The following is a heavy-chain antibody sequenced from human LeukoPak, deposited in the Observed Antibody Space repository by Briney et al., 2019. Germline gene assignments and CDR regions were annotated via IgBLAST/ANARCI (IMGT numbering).Heavy chain of an antibody. Sequence: SETLSLTCTVSGGSISSYYWSWVRHPAGKGLEWIGRIYTSGSTNYNPSLKSRVTMSVDTSKNQFSLKLSSVTAADTAVYYCARVERDRLRPSYFDLWGRGTLVTVSS. CDR3: ARVERDRLRPSYFDL. J-gene: IGHJ2*01. CDR2: IYTSGST. D-gene: IGHD4-17*01. CDR1: GGSISSYY. V-gene: IGHV4-4*07.